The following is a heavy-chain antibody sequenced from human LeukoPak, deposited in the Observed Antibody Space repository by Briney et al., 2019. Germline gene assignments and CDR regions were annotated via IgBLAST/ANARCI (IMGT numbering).Heavy chain of an antibody. CDR2: IYTSGST. Sequence: PSQTLSLTCAVSGGSISIGTYYWSWIRQPAGKGLEWIGRIYTSGSTNYNPSLKSRVTISVDTSKNQFSLNLSSVTAADTAVYYCARDLLHRGYAFDIWGQGAMVTVSS. V-gene: IGHV4-61*02. D-gene: IGHD3-22*01. CDR1: GGSISIGTYY. J-gene: IGHJ3*02. CDR3: ARDLLHRGYAFDI.